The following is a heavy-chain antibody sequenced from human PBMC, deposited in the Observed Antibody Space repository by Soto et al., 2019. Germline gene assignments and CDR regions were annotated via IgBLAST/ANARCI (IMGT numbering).Heavy chain of an antibody. CDR1: GFTFSSYG. CDR2: IWYDGSNK. Sequence: PGGSLRLSCAASGFTFSSYGMHWVRQAPGKGLEWVAVIWYDGSNKYYADSVKGRFTISRDNSKNTLYLQMNSLRAEDTAVYYCARDRIYSSGEGMDVWGQGTTVTVSS. J-gene: IGHJ6*02. V-gene: IGHV3-33*01. D-gene: IGHD6-19*01. CDR3: ARDRIYSSGEGMDV.